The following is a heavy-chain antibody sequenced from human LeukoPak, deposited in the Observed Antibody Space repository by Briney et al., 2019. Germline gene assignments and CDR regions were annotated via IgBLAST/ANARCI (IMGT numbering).Heavy chain of an antibody. CDR3: ARGLWFGELIMENWFDP. CDR1: GYSFTSYW. V-gene: IGHV5-51*01. CDR2: IYPGDSDT. J-gene: IGHJ5*02. D-gene: IGHD3-10*01. Sequence: GESLKISCKGSGYSFTSYWIGWVRQMPGKGQEWMGIIYPGDSDTRYSPSFQGQVTISADKSISTAYLQWSSLKASDTAMYYCARGLWFGELIMENWFDPWGQGTLVTVSS.